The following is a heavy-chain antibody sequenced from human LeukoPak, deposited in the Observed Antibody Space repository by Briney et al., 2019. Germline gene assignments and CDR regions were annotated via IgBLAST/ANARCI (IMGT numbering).Heavy chain of an antibody. D-gene: IGHD3-10*01. V-gene: IGHV1-69*13. CDR3: AKGVRGVTFGMDV. CDR1: GGTFISYA. Sequence: SVKVSCKASGGTFISYAISWVRQAPGQGLEWMGGIIPIFGTANYAQKFQGRVTITADESTSTAYMELSSLRSEDTAVYYCAKGVRGVTFGMDVWGQGTTVTVSS. CDR2: IIPIFGTA. J-gene: IGHJ6*02.